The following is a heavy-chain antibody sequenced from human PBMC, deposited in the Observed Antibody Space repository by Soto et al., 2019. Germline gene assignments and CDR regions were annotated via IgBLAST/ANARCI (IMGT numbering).Heavy chain of an antibody. V-gene: IGHV4-39*01. CDR3: ARQQQSGELPLLDY. J-gene: IGHJ4*02. CDR2: IYYSGST. D-gene: IGHD1-26*01. CDR1: GGSVSSSSYY. Sequence: XTLSLACTVSGGSVSSSSYYWGWIRQPPGKGLEWIGSIYYSGSTYYNPSLNSRVTISVDTSKNQFSLKLSSLTAADTAVYYCARQQQSGELPLLDYWGQGTLATVSS.